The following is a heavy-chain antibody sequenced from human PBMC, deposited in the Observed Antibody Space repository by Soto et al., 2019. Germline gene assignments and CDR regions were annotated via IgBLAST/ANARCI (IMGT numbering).Heavy chain of an antibody. V-gene: IGHV1-69*08. Sequence: QVQLVQSGAEVKKPGSSVKVSCKASGGTFSSYTISWVRQAPGQGLEWMGRIIPILGIANYAQKFQGRVTITADKSTSTAYREMSSLRSEDTAVYYCARDGGYYYGSGSYGMDVWGQGTTVTVSS. CDR1: GGTFSSYT. J-gene: IGHJ6*02. CDR2: IIPILGIA. CDR3: ARDGGYYYGSGSYGMDV. D-gene: IGHD3-10*01.